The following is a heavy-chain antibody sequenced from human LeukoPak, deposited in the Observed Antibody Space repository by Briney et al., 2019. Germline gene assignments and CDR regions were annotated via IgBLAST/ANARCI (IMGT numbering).Heavy chain of an antibody. CDR1: GGSISSYY. Sequence: SETLSLTCTVSGGSISSYYWSWIRQPPGKGLEWIGFIYYSGSTHYNPSLKSRVTISVDTSTNQFSLELSSVTAADTAVYYCARTYYDISGYFPNYFDYWGPGTLVTVSS. CDR2: IYYSGST. V-gene: IGHV4-59*01. CDR3: ARTYYDISGYFPNYFDY. J-gene: IGHJ4*02. D-gene: IGHD3-22*01.